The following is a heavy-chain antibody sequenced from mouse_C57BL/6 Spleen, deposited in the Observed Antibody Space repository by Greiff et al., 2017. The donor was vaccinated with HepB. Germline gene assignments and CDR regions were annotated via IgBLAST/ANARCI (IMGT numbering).Heavy chain of an antibody. CDR2: IYPGDGDT. V-gene: IGHV1-82*01. J-gene: IGHJ4*01. Sequence: QLQQSGPELVKPGASVKISCKASGYAFSSSWMNWVKQRPGKGLEWIGRIYPGDGDTNYNGKFKGKATLTADKSSSTAYMQLSSLTSEDSAVYFCARGSGNYIYAMDYWGQGTSVTVSS. CDR1: GYAFSSSW. D-gene: IGHD2-1*01. CDR3: ARGSGNYIYAMDY.